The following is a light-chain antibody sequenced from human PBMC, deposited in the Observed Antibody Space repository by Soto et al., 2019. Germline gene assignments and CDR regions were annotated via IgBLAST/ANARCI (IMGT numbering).Light chain of an antibody. CDR2: DVS. Sequence: QSVLTQPRSVSGSPGQSVTIYCTGTSGNVGAYDRVSWYQHHPTKAPKLIIYDVSDRPSGVPYRFSGSKSGSTASLSISGLQAEDEADYYCCSHAGGSSWVFGGGTKLTVL. CDR3: CSHAGGSSWV. CDR1: SGNVGAYDR. V-gene: IGLV2-11*01. J-gene: IGLJ3*02.